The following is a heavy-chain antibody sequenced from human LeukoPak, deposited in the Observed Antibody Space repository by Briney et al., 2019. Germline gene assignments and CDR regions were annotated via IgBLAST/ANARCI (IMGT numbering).Heavy chain of an antibody. D-gene: IGHD3-10*01. CDR1: GFTFSSYW. J-gene: IGHJ3*02. V-gene: IGHV3-74*01. Sequence: PGGSLRLSCAASGFTFSSYWMHWVRHAPGKGLVWVSAIRSDGSSTSYADSVKGRFTISRHNAKNTLYLQMNSLRAEDSAVYYCARDQAGAFDMWSQGTMVTVSS. CDR3: ARDQAGAFDM. CDR2: IRSDGSST.